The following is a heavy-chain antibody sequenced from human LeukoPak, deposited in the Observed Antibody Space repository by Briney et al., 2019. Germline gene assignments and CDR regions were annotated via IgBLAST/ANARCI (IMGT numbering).Heavy chain of an antibody. CDR3: ARGGYGDYSHFDY. CDR1: GDSVSSNSAA. Sequence: SQTLSLTCAISGDSVSSNSAAWNWIRQSLSRGLEWLGRTYYRSKWYNDYAVSVKSRITINPDTSKNQFSLQLNSVTPEDTAVYYCARGGYGDYSHFDYWGQGTLVTVSS. D-gene: IGHD4-17*01. J-gene: IGHJ4*02. CDR2: TYYRSKWYN. V-gene: IGHV6-1*01.